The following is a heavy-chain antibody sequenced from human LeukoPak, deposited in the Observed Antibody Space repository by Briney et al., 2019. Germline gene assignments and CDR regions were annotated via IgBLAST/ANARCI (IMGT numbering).Heavy chain of an antibody. CDR2: INSDGSST. J-gene: IGHJ5*02. Sequence: GGSLRLSCAASGFTFSSYWMPWVRQAPGKGLVWVSRINSDGSSTSYADSVKGRFTISRDNAKNTLYLQMNSLRAEDTAVYYCAKPAAGKADNWFDPWGQGTLVTVSS. V-gene: IGHV3-74*01. D-gene: IGHD6-13*01. CDR3: AKPAAGKADNWFDP. CDR1: GFTFSSYW.